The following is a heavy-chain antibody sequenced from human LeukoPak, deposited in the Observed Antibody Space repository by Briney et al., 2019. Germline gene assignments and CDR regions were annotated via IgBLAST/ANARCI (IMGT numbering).Heavy chain of an antibody. CDR1: GYTFTGYY. J-gene: IGHJ5*02. CDR3: ASLWAGKGYNWFDP. D-gene: IGHD6-19*01. V-gene: IGHV1-2*02. CDR2: INPNSGGT. Sequence: ASVKVSCKASGYTFTGYYMHWVRQAPGQGLEWMGWINPNSGGTNYAQKFQGRVTMTRDTSISTAYMELRSLRSDDTAVYYCASLWAGKGYNWFDPWGQGTLVTVSS.